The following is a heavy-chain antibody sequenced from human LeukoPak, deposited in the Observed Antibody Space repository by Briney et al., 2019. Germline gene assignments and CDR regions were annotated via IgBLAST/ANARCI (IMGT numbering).Heavy chain of an antibody. J-gene: IGHJ4*02. CDR1: GFTFDDYA. Sequence: PGRSLRLSCAASGFTFDDYAMDWVRQAPGKGLEWVSGISWNSGSIGYADSVKGRFTISRDNAKNSLYLQMNSLRAEDTALYYCAKDMAYDFWSGYYSYWGQGTLVTVSS. CDR3: AKDMAYDFWSGYYSY. CDR2: ISWNSGSI. D-gene: IGHD3-3*01. V-gene: IGHV3-9*01.